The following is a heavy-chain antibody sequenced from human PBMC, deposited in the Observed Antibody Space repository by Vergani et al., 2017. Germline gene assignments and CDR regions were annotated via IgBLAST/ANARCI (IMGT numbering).Heavy chain of an antibody. D-gene: IGHD7-27*01. CDR2: INHSGST. J-gene: IGHJ6*02. V-gene: IGHV4-31*03. CDR1: GGSISSGGYY. CDR3: ARGPLGYYGMDV. Sequence: QVQLQESGPGLVKPSQTLSLTCTVSGGSISSGGYYWSWIRQPPGKGLEWIGEINHSGSTNYNPSLKSRVTISVDTSKNQFSLKLSSVTAADTAVYYCARGPLGYYGMDVWGQGTTVTVSS.